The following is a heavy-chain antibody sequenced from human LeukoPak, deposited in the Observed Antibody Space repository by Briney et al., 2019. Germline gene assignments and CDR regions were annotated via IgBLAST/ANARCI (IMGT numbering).Heavy chain of an antibody. CDR1: GFTFSRCW. V-gene: IGHV3-7*01. Sequence: GGSLRLSCAASGFTFSRCWMAGVRQATGKGLEGVANIKQDGSGKYYVDSVKGRFTISRDNAKNSLYLQMNSLTVEDTAVYYCAFNDYGERGANFDYWGQGTLVTVSS. CDR3: AFNDYGERGANFDY. J-gene: IGHJ4*02. CDR2: IKQDGSGK. D-gene: IGHD4-17*01.